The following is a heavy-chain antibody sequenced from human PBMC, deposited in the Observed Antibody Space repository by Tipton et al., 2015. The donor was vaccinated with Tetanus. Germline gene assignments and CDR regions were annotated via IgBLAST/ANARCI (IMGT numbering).Heavy chain of an antibody. Sequence: TLSLTCIVSGGSISSSSYYWGWVRQPPGKGLEWIGSIFYTGSTYYNPSLKSRVTMSVGTSKNQFSLRLRSVTAADTAVFYCAGLYYYDSASYPLYWGQGTLVTVSS. CDR2: IFYTGST. V-gene: IGHV4-39*01. CDR3: AGLYYYDSASYPLY. J-gene: IGHJ4*02. D-gene: IGHD3-10*01. CDR1: GGSISSSSYY.